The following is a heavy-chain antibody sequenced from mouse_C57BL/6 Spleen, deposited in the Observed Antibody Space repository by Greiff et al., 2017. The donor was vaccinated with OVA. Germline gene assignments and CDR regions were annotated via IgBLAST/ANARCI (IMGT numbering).Heavy chain of an antibody. V-gene: IGHV5-16*01. Sequence: EVKLVESEGGLVQPGSSMKLSCTASGFTFSDYYMAWVRQVPEKGLEWVANINYDGSSTYYLDSLKSRFIISRDNAKNILYLQMSSLKSEDTATYYCARVGDGYPFAYWGQGTLVTVSA. CDR2: INYDGSST. CDR3: ARVGDGYPFAY. D-gene: IGHD2-3*01. CDR1: GFTFSDYY. J-gene: IGHJ3*01.